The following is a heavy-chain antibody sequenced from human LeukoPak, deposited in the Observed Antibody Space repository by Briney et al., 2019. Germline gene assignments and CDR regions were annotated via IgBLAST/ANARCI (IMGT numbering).Heavy chain of an antibody. V-gene: IGHV3-23*01. D-gene: IGHD3-22*01. Sequence: GGSLRLSCAASGITLSNYGMSWARQAPGKGLEWVAGISDSGGRTNYADSVKGRFTISRDNPKNTLYLQMNSLRAEDTAVYFCAKRGVVIRVILVGFHKEAYYFDSWGQGALVTVSS. CDR2: ISDSGGRT. CDR3: AKRGVVIRVILVGFHKEAYYFDS. CDR1: GITLSNYG. J-gene: IGHJ4*02.